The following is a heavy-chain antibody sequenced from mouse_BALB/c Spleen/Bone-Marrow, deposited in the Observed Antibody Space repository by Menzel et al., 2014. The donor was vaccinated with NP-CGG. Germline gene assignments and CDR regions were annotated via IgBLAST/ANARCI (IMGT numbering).Heavy chain of an antibody. Sequence: ESGPGLVKPSQSLSLTCSVTGYSITSGYYWNWIRRFPGNKLEWMGYISYDGSNNYNPSLKSRISITRGTSKNQFFLKLNSVTTEDTATYYCARGGPYDYDYAMDYWGQGTSVTVSS. CDR3: ARGGPYDYDYAMDY. CDR2: ISYDGSN. J-gene: IGHJ4*01. CDR1: GYSITSGYY. D-gene: IGHD2-4*01. V-gene: IGHV3-6*02.